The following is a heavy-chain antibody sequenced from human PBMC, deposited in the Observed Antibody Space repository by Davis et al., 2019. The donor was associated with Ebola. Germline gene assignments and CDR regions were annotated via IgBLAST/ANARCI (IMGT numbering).Heavy chain of an antibody. V-gene: IGHV1-18*01. Sequence: ASVKVSCKASGYTFTSYGISWVRQAPGQGLEWVGWINTHNGNTNLAQKLHDRATLTTDTSTSTAYMEMRSLRSDDTAVYYCARDLVSGWYICDSWGQGTLVSVSS. D-gene: IGHD6-19*01. CDR2: INTHNGNT. CDR1: GYTFTSYG. J-gene: IGHJ4*02. CDR3: ARDLVSGWYICDS.